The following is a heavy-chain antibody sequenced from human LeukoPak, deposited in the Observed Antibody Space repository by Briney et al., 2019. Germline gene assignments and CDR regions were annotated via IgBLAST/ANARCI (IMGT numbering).Heavy chain of an antibody. J-gene: IGHJ1*01. CDR1: GDSVSRSDSY. V-gene: IGHV4-39*01. CDR2: VYYSGRT. CDR3: ARRRYYDGSGYLE. Sequence: SETLSLTCSVSGDSVSRSDSYWDWIRQPPGKGLEWVGTVYYSGRTYYSPSLKTRVTMSVAPSNNQFSLTLRPVTAADTAVYYCARRRYYDGSGYLEWGQGTLLSVSS. D-gene: IGHD3-22*01.